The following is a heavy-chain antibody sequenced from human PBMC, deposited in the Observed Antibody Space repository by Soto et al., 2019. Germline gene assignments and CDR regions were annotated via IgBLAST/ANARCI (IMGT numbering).Heavy chain of an antibody. Sequence: AASVKVSCKASGGTFSSYAISWVRQAPGQGLEWMGGIIPIFGTANYAQKFQGRVTITADESTSTAYMELSSLRSEDTAVYYCARKSSARGLWNYYYGMDVWGQGTTVTVSS. D-gene: IGHD5-18*01. V-gene: IGHV1-69*13. CDR3: ARKSSARGLWNYYYGMDV. CDR2: IIPIFGTA. CDR1: GGTFSSYA. J-gene: IGHJ6*02.